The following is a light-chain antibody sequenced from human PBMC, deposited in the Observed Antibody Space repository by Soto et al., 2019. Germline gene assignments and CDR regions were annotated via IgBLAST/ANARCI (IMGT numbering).Light chain of an antibody. Sequence: QSALTQPPSASGSPGQSVTISCSGVSSDIDVYTFVSWYQHRPDKAPKLIIYEVNKRPSGVPDRFSGDRSGNTASLTVSGLQADDEAEYYCSEYSGINILRVFGGGTKLTVL. CDR1: SSDIDVYTF. CDR3: SEYSGINILRV. V-gene: IGLV2-8*01. J-gene: IGLJ3*02. CDR2: EVN.